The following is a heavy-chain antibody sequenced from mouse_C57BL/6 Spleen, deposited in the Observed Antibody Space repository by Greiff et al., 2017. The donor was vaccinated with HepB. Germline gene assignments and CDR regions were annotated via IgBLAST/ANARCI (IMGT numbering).Heavy chain of an antibody. CDR2: IDPSDSET. J-gene: IGHJ2*01. D-gene: IGHD2-1*01. CDR1: GYTFTSYW. CDR3: ARKSMVSYYFDY. Sequence: QVQLQQPGAELVRPGSSVKLSCKASGYTFTSYWMHWVKQRPIQGLEWIGNIDPSDSETHYNQKFKDKATLTVDKSSSTAYMQLSSLTSEDSAVYYCARKSMVSYYFDYWGQGTTLTVSS. V-gene: IGHV1-52*01.